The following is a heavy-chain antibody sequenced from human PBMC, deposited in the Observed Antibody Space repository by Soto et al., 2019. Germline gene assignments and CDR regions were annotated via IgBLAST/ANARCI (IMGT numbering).Heavy chain of an antibody. J-gene: IGHJ3*01. CDR3: ATRSGGGGAFDF. D-gene: IGHD3-10*01. CDR1: GFTVSTYA. V-gene: IGHV3-23*01. Sequence: PGGSLRLSCAASGFTVSTYAMSRVRQAPGKGLEWVSAISGSAEITYYADSVKGRFTISRDNAKNSLYLQMDSRRAEDRAIYYGATRSGGGGAFDFWGQGTMVTVSS. CDR2: ISGSAEIT.